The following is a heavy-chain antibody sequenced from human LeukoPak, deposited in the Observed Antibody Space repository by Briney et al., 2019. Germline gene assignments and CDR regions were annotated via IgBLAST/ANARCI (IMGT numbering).Heavy chain of an antibody. V-gene: IGHV4-34*01. CDR1: GGSFSGYY. Sequence: SETLSLTCAVYGGSFSGYYWSWIRQPPGKGLEWIGEINHSGSTNYNPSLKSRVTISVDTSKNQFSLKLSSVTAADTAVYYCARGGPRYGSGSYYSAYYYGMDAWGQGTTVTVSS. CDR3: ARGGPRYGSGSYYSAYYYGMDA. D-gene: IGHD3-10*01. CDR2: INHSGST. J-gene: IGHJ6*02.